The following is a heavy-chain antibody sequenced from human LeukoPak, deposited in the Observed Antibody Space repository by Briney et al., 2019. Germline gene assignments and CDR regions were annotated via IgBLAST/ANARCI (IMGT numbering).Heavy chain of an antibody. V-gene: IGHV3-11*05. CDR1: GFTFSDYY. CDR3: ARDLYCSSTSCYGPMGYYFDY. Sequence: KPGGSLRLSCAASGFTFSDYYMSWIRQATGKGLEGVSYISSSSSYTDYADSVKGRFTISRDNAKNSLYLQMNSLRAEDTAVYYCARDLYCSSTSCYGPMGYYFDYWGQGTLVTVSS. CDR2: ISSSSSYT. J-gene: IGHJ4*02. D-gene: IGHD2-2*01.